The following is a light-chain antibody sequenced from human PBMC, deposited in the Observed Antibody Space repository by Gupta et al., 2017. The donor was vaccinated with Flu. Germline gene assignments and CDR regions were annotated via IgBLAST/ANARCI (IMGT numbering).Light chain of an antibody. J-gene: IGKJ3*01. CDR1: QSVSSY. Sequence: PAPLSLSPGERATLSCRASQSVSSYLAWYQQKPGQAPRLLIYDASNRATGIPARFSGSGSGTDFTLTISSLEPEDFAVYYCQQRSNWLFTFGHGTKVDIK. CDR3: QQRSNWLFT. V-gene: IGKV3-11*01. CDR2: DAS.